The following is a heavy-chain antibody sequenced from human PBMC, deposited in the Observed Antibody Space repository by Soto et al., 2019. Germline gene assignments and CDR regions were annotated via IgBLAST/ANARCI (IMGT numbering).Heavy chain of an antibody. CDR2: ISYDGSNK. CDR3: AKDLAVAGH. V-gene: IGHV3-30*18. Sequence: QVQLLESGGGVVQPGRSLRLSCAASGFTFSSYGMHWVRQAPGKGLEWVAVISYDGSNKYYADSVKGRFTISRDNSKNTLYLQMNSLRAEDTAVYYCAKDLAVAGHWGQGTLVTVSS. J-gene: IGHJ4*02. D-gene: IGHD6-19*01. CDR1: GFTFSSYG.